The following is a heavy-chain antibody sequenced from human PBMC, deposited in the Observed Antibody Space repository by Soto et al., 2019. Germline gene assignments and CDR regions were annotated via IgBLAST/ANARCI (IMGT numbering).Heavy chain of an antibody. CDR1: GFTFSSYA. J-gene: IGHJ4*02. Sequence: LRLSCAASGFTFSSYAMHWVRQAPGKGLEWVAVISYDGSNKYYADSVKGRSTISRDNSKNTLYVQMNSLRAEDTAVYYCARGPSSLTRFDYWGQGTLVTVSS. V-gene: IGHV3-30-3*01. D-gene: IGHD2-2*01. CDR2: ISYDGSNK. CDR3: ARGPSSLTRFDY.